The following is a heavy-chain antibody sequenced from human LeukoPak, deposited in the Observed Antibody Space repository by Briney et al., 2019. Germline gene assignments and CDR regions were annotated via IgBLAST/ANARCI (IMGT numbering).Heavy chain of an antibody. CDR1: GFSFSSYW. V-gene: IGHV3-7*04. CDR3: ARATQGYFDY. Sequence: PGGSLRLSRAASGFSFSSYWMSWVRQAPGKGLEWVAHIKQDGREKHYVDSVKGRFTISRDNAKNSLYLEMNSLRVEDTAVYYCARATQGYFDYWGQGALVTVSS. CDR2: IKQDGREK. J-gene: IGHJ4*02.